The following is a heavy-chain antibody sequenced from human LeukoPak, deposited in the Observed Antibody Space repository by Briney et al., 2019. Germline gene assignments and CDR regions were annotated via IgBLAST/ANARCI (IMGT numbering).Heavy chain of an antibody. D-gene: IGHD6-19*01. V-gene: IGHV1-3*01. CDR1: GYTFSNYA. CDR2: INAGNGNT. Sequence: ASVKVSCKASGYTFSNYAIHWVRQAPGQRLEWMGWINAGNGNTKNSQKFQGRVTMTRNTSISTAYMELSSLRSEDTAVYYCARGAIAVAGNWFDPWGQGTLVTVSS. CDR3: ARGAIAVAGNWFDP. J-gene: IGHJ5*02.